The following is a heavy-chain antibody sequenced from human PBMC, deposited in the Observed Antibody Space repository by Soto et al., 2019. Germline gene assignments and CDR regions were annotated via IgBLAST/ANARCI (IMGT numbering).Heavy chain of an antibody. CDR1: GYTFTGYY. Sequence: ASVKVSCKASGYTFTGYYTHWVRQAPGQGLEWMGWINPNSGGTNYAQKFQGRVTMTRDTSISTAYMELSRLKSDDTAVYYCARDPVLLWFGEAYYYYYGMDVWGQGTTVTVSS. J-gene: IGHJ6*02. V-gene: IGHV1-2*02. CDR2: INPNSGGT. CDR3: ARDPVLLWFGEAYYYYYGMDV. D-gene: IGHD3-10*01.